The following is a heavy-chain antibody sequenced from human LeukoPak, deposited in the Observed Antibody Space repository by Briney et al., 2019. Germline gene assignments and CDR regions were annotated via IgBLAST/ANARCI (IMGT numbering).Heavy chain of an antibody. V-gene: IGHV1-46*01. CDR1: GYTFTSYY. D-gene: IGHD6-13*01. J-gene: IGHJ5*02. CDR3: ARGLAAGTGGYNWFDP. CDR2: INPSGGST. Sequence: GASVKVSCKASGYTFTSYYMHWVRQAPGQGLEWMGIINPSGGSTSYAQKFQGRVTMTRDTSTSTVYMELSSLRSEDTAVYYCARGLAAGTGGYNWFDPWGQGTLVTVSS.